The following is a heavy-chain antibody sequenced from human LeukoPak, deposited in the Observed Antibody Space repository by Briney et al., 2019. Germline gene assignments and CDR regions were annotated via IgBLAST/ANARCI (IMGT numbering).Heavy chain of an antibody. Sequence: PSETLSLTCTVSGGSISSYYWSWIRQPAGKGLEWIGRIYTSGSTNYNPSLKSRVTMSVDTSKNQFSLKLSSVTAADTAVYYCARGLVYGVVTQGGYYYYMDVWGKGTTVTVSS. CDR3: ARGLVYGVVTQGGYYYYMDV. CDR1: GGSISSYY. CDR2: IYTSGST. D-gene: IGHD3-3*01. V-gene: IGHV4-4*07. J-gene: IGHJ6*03.